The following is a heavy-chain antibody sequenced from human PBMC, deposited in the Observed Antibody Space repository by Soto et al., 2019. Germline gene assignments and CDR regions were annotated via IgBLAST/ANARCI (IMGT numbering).Heavy chain of an antibody. Sequence: QVQMVESGGGVVQPGRSLRLSCAESGFSFENYGMHWVRQAPGRGLEWAAIIWYDGSLQYYAAAVKGRFTISRDNSKNTLYLEMNSLRAEDTAVYYCANLWGDGYNLGQDYNGMDVWGQGTTVIVSS. V-gene: IGHV3-33*06. D-gene: IGHD5-12*01. CDR2: IWYDGSLQ. CDR1: GFSFENYG. J-gene: IGHJ6*02. CDR3: ANLWGDGYNLGQDYNGMDV.